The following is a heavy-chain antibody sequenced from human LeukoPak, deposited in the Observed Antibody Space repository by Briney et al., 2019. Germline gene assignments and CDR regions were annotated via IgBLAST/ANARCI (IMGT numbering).Heavy chain of an antibody. Sequence: PSETLSLTCTVSGYSISSGYYWGWIRQPPGKGLEWIGSIYHSGSTHYNPSLKSRVTISVDTSKNQFSLKLSSVTAADTAVYYCARGRQQWLVGYYYMDVWGKGTTVTVSS. CDR1: GYSISSGYY. D-gene: IGHD6-19*01. CDR2: IYHSGST. J-gene: IGHJ6*03. CDR3: ARGRQQWLVGYYYMDV. V-gene: IGHV4-38-2*02.